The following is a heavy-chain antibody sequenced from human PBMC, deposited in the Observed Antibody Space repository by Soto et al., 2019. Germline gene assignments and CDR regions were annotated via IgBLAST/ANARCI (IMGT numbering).Heavy chain of an antibody. Sequence: EVQLVESGGGLVQPGRSLRLSCAASGFTFDDYAMHWVRQAPGKGLEWVSGISWDSGSIDYAGSVKGRFTISRDNANKSLSLQMNSLRTEDTALYYCVKDISPTMVVAEGFDYWGQGTLVTVSS. CDR2: ISWDSGSI. J-gene: IGHJ4*02. V-gene: IGHV3-9*01. D-gene: IGHD2-15*01. CDR1: GFTFDDYA. CDR3: VKDISPTMVVAEGFDY.